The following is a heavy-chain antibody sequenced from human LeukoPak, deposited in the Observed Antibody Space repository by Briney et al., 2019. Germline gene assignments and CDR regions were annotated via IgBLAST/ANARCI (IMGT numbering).Heavy chain of an antibody. D-gene: IGHD4/OR15-4a*01. V-gene: IGHV3-53*01. Sequence: RPGGSLRLSCAASGFTFSSYNMSWVRQAPGKGLEWVSFIYSDNTHYSDSVKGRFTISRDNSKNTLYLQMNSLRAEDTAVYYCARRAGAYSHPYDYWGQGTLVTVSS. CDR1: GFTFSSYN. J-gene: IGHJ4*02. CDR2: IYSDNT. CDR3: ARRAGAYSHPYDY.